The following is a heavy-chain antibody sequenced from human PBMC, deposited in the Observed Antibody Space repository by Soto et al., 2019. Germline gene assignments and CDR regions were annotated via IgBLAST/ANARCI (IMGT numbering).Heavy chain of an antibody. J-gene: IGHJ4*02. CDR2: ISGSGGST. Sequence: GGSLRLSCAASGFTFSSYAMSWVRQAPGKGLEWVSAISGSGGSTYYADSVKGRFTISRDNSKNTLYLQMNSLRAEDTAVYYCAKNRGSSGWYTPGDYWGQGTLVTVSS. D-gene: IGHD6-19*01. CDR1: GFTFSSYA. V-gene: IGHV3-23*01. CDR3: AKNRGSSGWYTPGDY.